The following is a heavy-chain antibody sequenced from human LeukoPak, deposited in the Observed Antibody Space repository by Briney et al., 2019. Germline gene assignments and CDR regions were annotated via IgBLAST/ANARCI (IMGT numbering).Heavy chain of an antibody. D-gene: IGHD4-17*01. V-gene: IGHV1-2*02. CDR3: ARDRGGHDYGDYGDYYYYYGMDV. J-gene: IGHJ6*02. CDR1: GYTFTGYY. Sequence: VASVKVSCKASGYTFTGYYMHWVRQAPGQGLEWMGWINPNSGGTNYAQKFQGRVIMTRDTSISTAYMELSRLRSDDTAVYYCARDRGGHDYGDYGDYYYYYGMDVWGQGTTVTVS. CDR2: INPNSGGT.